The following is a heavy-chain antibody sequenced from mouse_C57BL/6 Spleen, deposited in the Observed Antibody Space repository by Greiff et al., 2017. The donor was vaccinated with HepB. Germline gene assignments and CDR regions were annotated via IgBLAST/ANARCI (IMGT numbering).Heavy chain of an antibody. Sequence: VQLQQSGPELVKPGASVKISCKASGYTFTDYYMNWVKQSHGKSLEWIGDINPNNGGTSYNQKFKGKATLTVDTSSSTAYMELRSLTSEDSAVYYCARSGYYYGSSSAYFDYWGQGTTLTVSS. CDR3: ARSGYYYGSSSAYFDY. J-gene: IGHJ2*01. D-gene: IGHD1-1*01. CDR2: INPNNGGT. CDR1: GYTFTDYY. V-gene: IGHV1-26*01.